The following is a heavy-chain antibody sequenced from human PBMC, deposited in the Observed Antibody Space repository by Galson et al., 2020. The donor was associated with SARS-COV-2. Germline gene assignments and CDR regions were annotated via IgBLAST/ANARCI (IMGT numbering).Heavy chain of an antibody. V-gene: IGHV3-23*01. Sequence: GESLKISCAASGFTFSSYAMSWVRQAPGKGLEWVSAISGSGGSTYYADSVKGRFTISRDNSKNTLYLQMNSLRAEDTAVYYCAKVLGYCTNGVCVSTPYGSGSYYYYYYGMDVWGQGTTVIVSS. CDR3: AKVLGYCTNGVCVSTPYGSGSYYYYYYGMDV. J-gene: IGHJ6*02. CDR1: GFTFSSYA. D-gene: IGHD2-8*01. CDR2: ISGSGGST.